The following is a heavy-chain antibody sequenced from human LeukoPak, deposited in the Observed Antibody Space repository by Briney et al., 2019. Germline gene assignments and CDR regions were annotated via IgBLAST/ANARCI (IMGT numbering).Heavy chain of an antibody. CDR3: ARGPTYQPIDS. Sequence: SETLSLTCTVSGGSISSGNYYWGWIRQPPGKGLDWIASIHYSGTTYYNPSLKSRVTISVDTSKNHFSLKLSSVTAADTAVYYCARGPTYQPIDSWGQGTLVTVSS. V-gene: IGHV4-39*02. CDR2: IHYSGTT. CDR1: GGSISSGNYY. D-gene: IGHD2-2*01. J-gene: IGHJ4*02.